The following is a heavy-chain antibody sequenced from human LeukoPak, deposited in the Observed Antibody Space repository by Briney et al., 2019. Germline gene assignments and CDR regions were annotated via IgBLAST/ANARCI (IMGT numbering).Heavy chain of an antibody. D-gene: IGHD6-13*01. Sequence: SQTLSLTCAISGDSVSSNSAAWNWIRQSPSRGLEWLGRTYYRSKWYNDYAVSVKSRITINPDTSKNQFSLQLNSVTPEDTAVYYCARSGINSSSWYKYYRNWFDPWGQGTLVTVSS. CDR3: ARSGINSSSWYKYYRNWFDP. CDR2: TYYRSKWYN. CDR1: GDSVSSNSAA. V-gene: IGHV6-1*01. J-gene: IGHJ5*02.